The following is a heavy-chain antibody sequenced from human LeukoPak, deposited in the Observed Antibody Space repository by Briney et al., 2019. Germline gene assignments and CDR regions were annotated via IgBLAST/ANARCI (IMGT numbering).Heavy chain of an antibody. J-gene: IGHJ6*02. CDR1: GGTFSSYA. Sequence: VASVKVSCKASGGTFSSYAISWVRQAPGQGLEWMGGIIPIFGTANYAQKFQGRVTITADESTSTAYMELSSLRSEDTAVYYCARVSYSSGWAYGMDVWGQGTTVTVSS. CDR2: IIPIFGTA. D-gene: IGHD6-19*01. CDR3: ARVSYSSGWAYGMDV. V-gene: IGHV1-69*13.